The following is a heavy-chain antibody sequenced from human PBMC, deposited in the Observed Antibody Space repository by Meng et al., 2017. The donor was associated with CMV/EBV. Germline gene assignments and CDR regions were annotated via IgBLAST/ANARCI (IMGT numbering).Heavy chain of an antibody. D-gene: IGHD4-23*01. Sequence: GSLRLSCTVSGGSVSSGSYYWSWIRQPPGKGLEWIGYIYYSGSTNYNPSLKSRVTISVDTSKNQFSLKLSSVTAADTAVYYCARGRLGYGGNSEDWLDPWGQGTLVTVSS. CDR3: ARGRLGYGGNSEDWLDP. CDR1: GGSVSSGSYY. V-gene: IGHV4-61*01. J-gene: IGHJ5*02. CDR2: IYYSGST.